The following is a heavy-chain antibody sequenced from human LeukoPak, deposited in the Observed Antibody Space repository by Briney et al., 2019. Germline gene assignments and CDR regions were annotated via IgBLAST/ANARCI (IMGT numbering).Heavy chain of an antibody. CDR3: AKGFGSGFPDAFDI. CDR2: ISYDGSNK. V-gene: IGHV3-30-3*01. Sequence: GGSLRLSCAASGFTFSSYAMHWVRQAPGKGLEWVAVISYDGSNKYYADSVKGRFTISRDNSKNTLYLQMNSLRAEDTAVYYCAKGFGSGFPDAFDIWGQGTMVTVSS. D-gene: IGHD3-10*01. CDR1: GFTFSSYA. J-gene: IGHJ3*02.